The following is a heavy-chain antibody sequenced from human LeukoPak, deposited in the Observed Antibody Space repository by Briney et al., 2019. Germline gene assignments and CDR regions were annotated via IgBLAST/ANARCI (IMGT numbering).Heavy chain of an antibody. CDR2: INHSGST. CDR3: ARRVRMASITMVRGVIFDYYMDV. Sequence: GSLRLSCAASGFTFSSYSMNWIRQPPGKGLEWIGEINHSGSTNYNPSLKSRVTISVDTSKNQFSLKLSSVTAADTAVYYCARRVRMASITMVRGVIFDYYMDVWGKGTTVTISS. J-gene: IGHJ6*03. D-gene: IGHD3-10*01. CDR1: GFTFSSYS. V-gene: IGHV4-34*01.